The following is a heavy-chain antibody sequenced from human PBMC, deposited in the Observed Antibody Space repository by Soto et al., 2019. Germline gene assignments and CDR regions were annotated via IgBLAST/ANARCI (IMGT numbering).Heavy chain of an antibody. CDR3: GWGANQYFES. CDR1: GLTGSNVW. CDR2: IRSRSAGGTT. J-gene: IGHJ4*02. D-gene: IGHD3-16*01. V-gene: IGHV3-15*07. Sequence: EVHLVESGGDLVQPGVSLRLSCAVSGLTGSNVWINWVRQAPGKGLEWVGRIRSRSAGGTTEYAAPVKDRFTISRDEPKNTVYLQMSSLKTEDTAVYFCGWGANQYFESWGQGTRVIVSS.